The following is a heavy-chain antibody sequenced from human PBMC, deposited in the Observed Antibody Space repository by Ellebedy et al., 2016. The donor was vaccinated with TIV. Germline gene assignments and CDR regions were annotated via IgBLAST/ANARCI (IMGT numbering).Heavy chain of an antibody. CDR1: GFSFTNAW. CDR3: TTHTYYSTSGSWI. Sequence: GESLKISXAASGFSFTNAWMTWVRQAPGKVLEWVGRIKSKTNGGTPDYAAPGKGRFSISRDDSRNTLYLEMNSLKIEDTAVYYCTTHTYYSTSGSWIWGQGALVTVSS. CDR2: IKSKTNGGTP. D-gene: IGHD3-10*01. J-gene: IGHJ4*02. V-gene: IGHV3-15*01.